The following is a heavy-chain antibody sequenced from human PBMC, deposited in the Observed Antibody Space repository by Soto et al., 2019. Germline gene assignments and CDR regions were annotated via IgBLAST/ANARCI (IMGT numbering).Heavy chain of an antibody. V-gene: IGHV1-69*19. CDR3: AREGHVHTHAFVY. CDR1: GGTFNTYA. CDR2: ISPMFGAA. Sequence: QVQLVQSGAEMKKPGSSVKVSCQSSGGTFNTYAMNWVRQAPGQGPEWMGDISPMFGAANYAPKFQGRVTITTDESTGTSYMQVSSLTSEDTALYVCAREGHVHTHAFVYWGQGTLVTVSS. D-gene: IGHD3-10*02. J-gene: IGHJ4*02.